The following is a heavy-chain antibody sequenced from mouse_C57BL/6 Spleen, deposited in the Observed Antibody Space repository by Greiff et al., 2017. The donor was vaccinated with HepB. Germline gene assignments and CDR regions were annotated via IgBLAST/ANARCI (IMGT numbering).Heavy chain of an antibody. Sequence: VQLQQSGPELVKPGASVKISCKASGYAFSSSWMNWVKQRPGKGLEWIGRIYPGDGDTNYNGKFKGKATLTADKSSSTAYMQLSSLTSEDSAVYCCARGSYGSSYDAYWGQGTLVTVSA. CDR3: ARGSYGSSYDAY. D-gene: IGHD1-1*01. J-gene: IGHJ3*01. CDR1: GYAFSSSW. CDR2: IYPGDGDT. V-gene: IGHV1-82*01.